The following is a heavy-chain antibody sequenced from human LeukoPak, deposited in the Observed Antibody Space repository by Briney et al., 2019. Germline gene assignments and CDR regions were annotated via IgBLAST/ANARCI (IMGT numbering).Heavy chain of an antibody. CDR3: ATCSSTSCLVYYYYGMDV. J-gene: IGHJ6*02. Sequence: GASVKVSCKASGYTFTSYGISWVRQAPGQGLEWMRWISAYNGNTNYAQKLQGRVTMTTDTSTSTAYMELRSLRSDDTAVYYCATCSSTSCLVYYYYGMDVWGQGTTVTVSS. V-gene: IGHV1-18*01. CDR2: ISAYNGNT. CDR1: GYTFTSYG. D-gene: IGHD2-2*01.